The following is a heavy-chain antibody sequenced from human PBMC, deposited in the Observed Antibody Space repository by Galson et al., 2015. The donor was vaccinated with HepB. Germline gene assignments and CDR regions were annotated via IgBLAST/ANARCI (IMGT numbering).Heavy chain of an antibody. J-gene: IGHJ2*01. CDR3: ATSRWLQSGVRVRGYWYFDL. V-gene: IGHV1-24*01. D-gene: IGHD5-24*01. CDR1: GYTLTELS. Sequence: SVKVSCKVSGYTLTELSMHWVRQAPGKGLEWMGGFDPEDGETIYAQKFRGRVTMTEDTSTDTAYMELSSLRSEDTAVYYCATSRWLQSGVRVRGYWYFDLWGRGTLVTVSS. CDR2: FDPEDGET.